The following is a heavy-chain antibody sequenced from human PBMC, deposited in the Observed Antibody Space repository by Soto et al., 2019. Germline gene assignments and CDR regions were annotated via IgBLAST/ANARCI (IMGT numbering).Heavy chain of an antibody. V-gene: IGHV1-69*06. D-gene: IGHD6-19*01. CDR2: IIPIFGTA. J-gene: IGHJ4*02. CDR1: GGTFSSYA. CDR3: ARDSSGWYGGGDYFDY. Sequence: ASVKVSCKASGGTFSSYAISWVRQAPGQGLEWMGGIIPIFGTANYAQKFQGRVTITADKSTSTAYMELSSLRSEDTAVYYCARDSSGWYGGGDYFDYWGQGTLVTVSS.